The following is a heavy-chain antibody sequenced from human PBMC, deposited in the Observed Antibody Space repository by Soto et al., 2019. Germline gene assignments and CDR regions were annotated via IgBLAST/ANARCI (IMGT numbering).Heavy chain of an antibody. D-gene: IGHD6-19*01. CDR2: ISAYNGNT. V-gene: IGHV1-18*04. Sequence: GPSVKVSCKASGYTFTSYGISWVRQAPGQGLEWMGWISAYNGNTNYAQKLQGRVTMTTDTSTSTAYMELRSLRSDDTAVYYCARVGSSGWSDYYYGMDVWGQGTTVTVSS. CDR3: ARVGSSGWSDYYYGMDV. CDR1: GYTFTSYG. J-gene: IGHJ6*02.